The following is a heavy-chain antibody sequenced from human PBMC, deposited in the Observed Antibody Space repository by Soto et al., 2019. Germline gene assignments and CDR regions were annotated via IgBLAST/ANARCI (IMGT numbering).Heavy chain of an antibody. J-gene: IGHJ5*02. CDR2: IYTSGST. D-gene: IGHD6-13*01. CDR1: GGSISSYY. V-gene: IGHV4-4*07. Sequence: PSETLSLTCTVSGGSISSYYWSWIRQPAGKGLEWIGRIYTSGSTNYNPSLKSRVTMSVDTSKNQFSLKLSSVTAADTAVYYCARDIYSSSWYEMYNWFDPWGQGTLVTVSS. CDR3: ARDIYSSSWYEMYNWFDP.